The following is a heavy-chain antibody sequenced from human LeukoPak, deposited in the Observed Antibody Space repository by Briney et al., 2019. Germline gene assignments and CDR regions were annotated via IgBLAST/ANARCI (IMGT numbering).Heavy chain of an antibody. Sequence: SQTLSLTCAISGDSFSSNSAAWNWIRQSPSRGLEWLGRTYYRSKWYNDYAVSVKSRITINPDTSKNQFSLQLNSVTPEDTAVYYCAREQGYYDSSGYRYYYYGMDVWGQGTTVTVSS. V-gene: IGHV6-1*01. CDR3: AREQGYYDSSGYRYYYYGMDV. J-gene: IGHJ6*02. CDR1: GDSFSSNSAA. CDR2: TYYRSKWYN. D-gene: IGHD3-22*01.